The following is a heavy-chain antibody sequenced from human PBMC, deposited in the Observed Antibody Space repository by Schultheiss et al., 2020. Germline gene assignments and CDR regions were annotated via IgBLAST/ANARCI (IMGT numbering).Heavy chain of an antibody. D-gene: IGHD2-2*01. J-gene: IGHJ6*02. CDR3: ARWGDIVVVPAAEYYYYGMDV. CDR2: ISYDGSNK. CDR1: GFTFSSYS. Sequence: GESLKISCAASGFTFSSYSMNSVRQAPGKGLEWVAVISYDGSNKYYADSVKGRFTISRDNAKNSLYLQMNSLRDEDTAVYYCARWGDIVVVPAAEYYYYGMDVWGQGTTVTVSS. V-gene: IGHV3-30*03.